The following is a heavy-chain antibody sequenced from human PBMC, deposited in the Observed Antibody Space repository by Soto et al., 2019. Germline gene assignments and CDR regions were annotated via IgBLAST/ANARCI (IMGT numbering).Heavy chain of an antibody. D-gene: IGHD6-13*01. Sequence: GGSLRLSCAASGFTFSSYAMHWVRQAPGKGLEWVSYISSSGSTIYYADSVKGRFTISRDNAKNSLYLQMNSLRAEDTAVYYCARYYSSSWYFDYWGQGTLVTVSS. CDR3: ARYYSSSWYFDY. CDR2: ISSSGSTI. CDR1: GFTFSSYA. J-gene: IGHJ4*02. V-gene: IGHV3-48*03.